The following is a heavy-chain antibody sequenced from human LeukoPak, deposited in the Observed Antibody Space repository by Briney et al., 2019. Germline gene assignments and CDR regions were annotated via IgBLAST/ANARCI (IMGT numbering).Heavy chain of an antibody. D-gene: IGHD3-3*01. V-gene: IGHV4-38-2*02. CDR1: GYSISSGYY. J-gene: IGHJ5*02. CDR2: IYHSGST. CDR3: ARDDSFPYDFWSAYFTGWFDR. Sequence: NPSETLSLTCTVSGYSISSGYYWGWIRQPPGKGLEWIGRIYHSGSTYYNPSLKSRVTISVDTSKNQFSLKLSSVTAADTAVYYCARDDSFPYDFWSAYFTGWFDRWGQGTLVTVSS.